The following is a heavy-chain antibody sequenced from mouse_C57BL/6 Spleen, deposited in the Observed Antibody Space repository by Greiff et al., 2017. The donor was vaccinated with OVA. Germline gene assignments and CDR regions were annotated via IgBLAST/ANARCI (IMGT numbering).Heavy chain of an antibody. Sequence: VQRVESGPGLVAPSQRLSITCTVSGFSLTSYAISWVRQPPGKGLEWLGVIWTGGGTNYNSALKSRLSISKDNSKSQVFLKMNSLQTDDTARYYVARKDYGSIYYYAMDYWGQGTSVTVSS. D-gene: IGHD1-1*01. CDR2: IWTGGGT. V-gene: IGHV2-9-1*01. CDR1: GFSLTSYA. CDR3: ARKDYGSIYYYAMDY. J-gene: IGHJ4*01.